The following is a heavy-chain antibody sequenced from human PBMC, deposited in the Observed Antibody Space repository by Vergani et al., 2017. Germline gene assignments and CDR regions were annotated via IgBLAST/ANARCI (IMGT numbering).Heavy chain of an antibody. Sequence: QVQLQESGPGLVKPSETLSLTCTVSGGSISSYYWSWIRQPPGKGLEWIGYIYYSGSTNYNPSLKSRVTISVDTSKNQFSLKRSSVTAADTAVYYCARDREQQLARYWFDPWGQGTLVTVSS. CDR1: GGSISSYY. CDR3: ARDREQQLARYWFDP. D-gene: IGHD6-13*01. CDR2: IYYSGST. V-gene: IGHV4-59*01. J-gene: IGHJ5*02.